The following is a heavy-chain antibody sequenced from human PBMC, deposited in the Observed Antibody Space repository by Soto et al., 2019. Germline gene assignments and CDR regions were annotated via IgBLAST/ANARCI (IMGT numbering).Heavy chain of an antibody. J-gene: IGHJ4*02. V-gene: IGHV3-15*07. D-gene: IGHD5-12*01. CDR3: MAAHMAATWDY. Sequence: EVQLVESGGGLVKPGGSLRLSCAASGFSFSNAWMNWVRQAPGKGLEWVGRIKRETDGETAEYAPPVEGRFSISSDDSKSTLYLQMNSLKIEVTAVYYCMAAHMAATWDYWGQGALVTVSS. CDR1: GFSFSNAW. CDR2: IKRETDGETA.